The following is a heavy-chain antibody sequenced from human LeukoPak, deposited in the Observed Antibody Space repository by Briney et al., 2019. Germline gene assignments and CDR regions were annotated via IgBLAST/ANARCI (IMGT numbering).Heavy chain of an antibody. V-gene: IGHV4-38-2*02. CDR1: GYSISSGYY. CDR2: IDHSGST. J-gene: IGHJ4*02. Sequence: SETLSLTCTVSGYSISSGYYWGWIRQPPGKGLEWTGSIDHSGSTYYNPSLKSRITISVDTSKNQFSLKLSSVTAADTAVYYCARDSALAQAVMCDYWGQGTLVTVSS. CDR3: ARDSALAQAVMCDY. D-gene: IGHD6-19*01.